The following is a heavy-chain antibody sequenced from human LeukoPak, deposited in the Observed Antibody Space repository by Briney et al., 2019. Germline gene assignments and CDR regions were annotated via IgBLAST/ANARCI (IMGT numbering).Heavy chain of an antibody. J-gene: IGHJ4*02. CDR2: ISGSGGST. V-gene: IGHV3-23*01. D-gene: IGHD2-15*01. CDR3: AKGVGYCSGGSCQQFDY. CDR1: GFTFSVYG. Sequence: PGGSLTLSCAASGFTFSVYGMSWVRQAPGKWLKWVSAISGSGGSTYYADSVKGRITISRQNSKNTLYLQMNSLRAEDTAVYYCAKGVGYCSGGSCQQFDYWGQGTLVTVSS.